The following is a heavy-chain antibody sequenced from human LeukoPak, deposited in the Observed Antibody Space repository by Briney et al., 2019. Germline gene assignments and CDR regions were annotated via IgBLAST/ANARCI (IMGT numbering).Heavy chain of an antibody. CDR1: GYTFTGYY. CDR3: AAKSRLTMVRGGDLPTLDY. D-gene: IGHD3-10*01. V-gene: IGHV1-2*02. Sequence: GASVKVSCKASGYTFTGYYRHWVRQAPGQGLEWMGWINPNSGGTNYAQKFQGRVTMTRDTSISTAYMELSRLRSDDTAVYYCAAKSRLTMVRGGDLPTLDYWGQGTLVTVSS. J-gene: IGHJ4*02. CDR2: INPNSGGT.